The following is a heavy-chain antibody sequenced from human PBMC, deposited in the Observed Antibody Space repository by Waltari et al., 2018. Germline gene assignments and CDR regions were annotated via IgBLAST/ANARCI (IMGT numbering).Heavy chain of an antibody. Sequence: EVQLVESGGGLVQPGGSLRLSCAASGFTFSSYDMHWVRQATGKGLEWVSAIGTAGDTYSPGSVKGRFTISRENAKNSLYLQMNSLRAGDTAVYYCARVQNRRYCSSTSCYYYYYGMDVWGQGTTVTVSS. D-gene: IGHD2-2*01. CDR2: IGTAGDT. V-gene: IGHV3-13*01. CDR1: GFTFSSYD. CDR3: ARVQNRRYCSSTSCYYYYYGMDV. J-gene: IGHJ6*02.